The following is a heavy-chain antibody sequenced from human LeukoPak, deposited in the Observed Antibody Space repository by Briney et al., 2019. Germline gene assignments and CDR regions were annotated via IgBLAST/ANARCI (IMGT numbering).Heavy chain of an antibody. Sequence: SETLSLTCTVSGTSVSSDSYYWSWIRQPPGKGPEWIGYVFYIGTTNYNPSLKSRVTISGDTSKNQFSLKLSSVTAADTAVYYCARVEGYCSGGSCYPYIFDYWGQGTLVTVSS. CDR1: GTSVSSDSYY. J-gene: IGHJ4*02. CDR3: ARVEGYCSGGSCYPYIFDY. CDR2: VFYIGTT. D-gene: IGHD2-15*01. V-gene: IGHV4-61*01.